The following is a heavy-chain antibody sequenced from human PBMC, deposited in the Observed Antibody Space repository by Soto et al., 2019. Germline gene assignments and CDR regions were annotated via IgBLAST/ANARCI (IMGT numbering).Heavy chain of an antibody. CDR3: ARDRFSVTMVRGGVYYYYYMDV. J-gene: IGHJ6*03. CDR2: IWYDGSNK. CDR1: GFTFSSYG. Sequence: GGSLRLSCAASGFTFSSYGMHWVRQAPGKGLEWVAVIWYDGSNKYYADSVKGRFTIARDNSKNTLYLQMNSLRAEDTAVYYCARDRFSVTMVRGGVYYYYYMDVWGKGTTVTVSS. D-gene: IGHD3-10*01. V-gene: IGHV3-33*01.